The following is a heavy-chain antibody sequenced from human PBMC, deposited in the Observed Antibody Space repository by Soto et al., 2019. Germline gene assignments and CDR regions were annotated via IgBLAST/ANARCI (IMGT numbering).Heavy chain of an antibody. V-gene: IGHV3-30*18. CDR3: VKETPLKRRYYDSSGYYYFDY. CDR2: ISYDGSNK. Sequence: GGSLRLSCAASGFTLSDYGMNWVRQAPGKGLEWVAVISYDGSNKCYADSVKGRFTISRDNSKNTLSLQMNSLRPEDTAVYYCVKETPLKRRYYDSSGYYYFDYWGQGTLVTVSS. J-gene: IGHJ4*02. CDR1: GFTLSDYG. D-gene: IGHD3-22*01.